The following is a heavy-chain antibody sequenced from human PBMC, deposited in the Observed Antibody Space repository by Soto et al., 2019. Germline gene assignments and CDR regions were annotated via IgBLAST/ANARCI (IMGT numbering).Heavy chain of an antibody. V-gene: IGHV4-59*12. CDR2: IYYSGST. CDR3: ARDANDSGSYYERFVSRAFDI. Sequence: PSETLSLTCTVSGGSISSYYWSWIRQPPGKGLEWIGYIYYSGSTYYNPSLKSRVTISVDTSKNQFSLKLSSVTAADTAVYYCARDANDSGSYYERFVSRAFDIWGQGTMVTVSS. J-gene: IGHJ3*02. D-gene: IGHD1-26*01. CDR1: GGSISSYY.